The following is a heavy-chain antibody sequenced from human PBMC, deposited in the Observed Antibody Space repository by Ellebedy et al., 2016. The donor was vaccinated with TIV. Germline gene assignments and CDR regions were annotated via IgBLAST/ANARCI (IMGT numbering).Heavy chain of an antibody. V-gene: IGHV3-49*03. D-gene: IGHD3-22*01. J-gene: IGHJ4*02. CDR1: GFTFGDYA. CDR2: VRSKAYGGTT. CDR3: TRYYDGSGQVVHDY. Sequence: GGSLRLXXTASGFTFGDYAMSWFRQAPGKGLEWVGFVRSKAYGGTTENAASVKDRFSISRDDSKSIAYLQMNSLKTEDTAVYYCTRYYDGSGQVVHDYWGQGTLVTVSS.